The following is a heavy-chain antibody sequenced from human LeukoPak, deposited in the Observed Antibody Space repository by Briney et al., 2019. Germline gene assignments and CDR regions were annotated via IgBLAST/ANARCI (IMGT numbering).Heavy chain of an antibody. CDR2: ISYDGSNK. V-gene: IGHV3-30*04. J-gene: IGHJ4*02. D-gene: IGHD6-19*01. CDR1: GFTFSRYA. Sequence: GGSLRLSCAASGFTFSRYAMHWVRQGPGKGLEWVAAISYDGSNKKYADSVKGRFTITRDNSKNTLYLQMNSLRAEDTAVYYCARGVRIAVAGNIDYWGQGTLVTVSS. CDR3: ARGVRIAVAGNIDY.